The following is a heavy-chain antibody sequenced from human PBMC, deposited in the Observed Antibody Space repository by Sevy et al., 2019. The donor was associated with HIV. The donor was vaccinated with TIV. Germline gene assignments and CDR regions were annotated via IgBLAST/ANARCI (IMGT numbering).Heavy chain of an antibody. Sequence: GGSLRLSCAASGFTFSSYGMHWVRQAPGKGLEWVAGIWYDGNNKDYAGSVKGRFTISRDNSKNTVYLQMNSLRAEDTAVYYCAKGIAAAGYYFDFWGQGTLVTVSS. CDR2: IWYDGNNK. CDR3: AKGIAAAGYYFDF. J-gene: IGHJ4*02. CDR1: GFTFSSYG. V-gene: IGHV3-33*06. D-gene: IGHD6-13*01.